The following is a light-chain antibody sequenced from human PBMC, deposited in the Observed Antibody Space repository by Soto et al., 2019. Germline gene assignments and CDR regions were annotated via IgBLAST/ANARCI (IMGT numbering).Light chain of an antibody. J-gene: IGKJ1*01. CDR2: EAS. Sequence: DIQMTQSPSTLSAFVRDRVTITCRASQSISRWLAWYQQKPGKAPKLLIYEASNLESGVPSRFSGSGSGTEFTLTISSLQPDDFATYYCQQYAYYSPWTFGQGTRVDVK. V-gene: IGKV1-5*03. CDR3: QQYAYYSPWT. CDR1: QSISRW.